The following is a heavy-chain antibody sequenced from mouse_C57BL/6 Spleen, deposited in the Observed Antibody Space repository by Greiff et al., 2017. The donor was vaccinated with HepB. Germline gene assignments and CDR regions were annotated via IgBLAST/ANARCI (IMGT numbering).Heavy chain of an antibody. CDR3: ARSLITTVVAPYYYAMDY. CDR2: IHPNSGST. Sequence: QVQLQQPGAELVKPGASVKLSCKASGYTFTSYWMHWVKQRPGQGLEWIGMIHPNSGSTNYNEKFKSKATLTVDKSSSTAYMQLSSLTSEDSAVYYGARSLITTVVAPYYYAMDYWGQGTSVTVSS. V-gene: IGHV1-64*01. CDR1: GYTFTSYW. D-gene: IGHD1-1*01. J-gene: IGHJ4*01.